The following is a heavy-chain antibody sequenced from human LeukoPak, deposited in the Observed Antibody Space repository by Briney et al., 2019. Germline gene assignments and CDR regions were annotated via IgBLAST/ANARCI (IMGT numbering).Heavy chain of an antibody. CDR1: GGTFSSYA. Sequence: SVKVSCKASGGTFSSYAISWVRQAPGQGLEWMGRIIPIFGTANYAQKFQGRVTITTDESTSTAYMELSSLRSVDTAVYYCASLLRGTYYYDSSGYYDWGQGTLVTVSS. J-gene: IGHJ4*02. CDR3: ASLLRGTYYYDSSGYYD. D-gene: IGHD3-22*01. CDR2: IIPIFGTA. V-gene: IGHV1-69*05.